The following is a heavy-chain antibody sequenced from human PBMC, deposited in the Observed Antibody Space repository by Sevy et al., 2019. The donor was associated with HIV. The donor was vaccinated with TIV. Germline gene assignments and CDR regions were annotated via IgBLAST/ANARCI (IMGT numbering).Heavy chain of an antibody. CDR3: ARGPDIVVVGPATEIDYYYYYGMDV. J-gene: IGHJ6*02. Sequence: SETLSLTCAVYGGSFSGYYWSWIRQPPGKGLEWIGEINHSGSTSYNTSLKSRVTISVDTSKNQFSLKLTSVNAADTAVYYCARGPDIVVVGPATEIDYYYYYGMDVWGQGTTVTVSS. CDR1: GGSFSGYY. CDR2: INHSGST. D-gene: IGHD2-15*01. V-gene: IGHV4-34*01.